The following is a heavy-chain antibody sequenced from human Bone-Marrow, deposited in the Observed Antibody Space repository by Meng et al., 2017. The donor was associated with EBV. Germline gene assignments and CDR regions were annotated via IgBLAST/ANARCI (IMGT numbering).Heavy chain of an antibody. CDR3: ARGGRVILHSFDL. D-gene: IGHD2/OR15-2a*01. Sequence: LLSSGVEMKKPWALVKIPSRGPGGSVGMLWITLISKAPGKRLEWMGGLIPMYGVINPALKFKDRITISADKSTGVVYMELRSLSYTDTAVYYCARGGRVILHSFDLWGQGTLVTVSS. CDR2: LIPMYGVI. V-gene: IGHV1-69*17. J-gene: IGHJ4*02. CDR1: GGSVGMLW.